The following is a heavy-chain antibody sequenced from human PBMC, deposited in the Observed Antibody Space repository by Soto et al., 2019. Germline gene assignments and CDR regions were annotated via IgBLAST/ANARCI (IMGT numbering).Heavy chain of an antibody. V-gene: IGHV1-18*04. CDR3: ARSCSGGSCHSAY. J-gene: IGHJ4*02. CDR2: ISPFTGDT. CDR1: GYSFTNYG. Sequence: GASVKVSCKTSGYSFTNYGINWVLQAPGQGLEWMGWISPFTGDTHYTQSLQGRITVTTDTSTNTAYMELRSLRSADTAVYYCARSCSGGSCHSAYWGQGTLVTVSS. D-gene: IGHD2-15*01.